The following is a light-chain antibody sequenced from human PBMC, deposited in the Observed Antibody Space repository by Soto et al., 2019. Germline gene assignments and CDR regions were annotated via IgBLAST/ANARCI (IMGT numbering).Light chain of an antibody. CDR1: QSISSY. CDR3: QQSYSTPA. J-gene: IGKJ2*01. V-gene: IGKV1-39*01. Sequence: DIQITQSPSSLSASVGDRVTITCRASQSISSYLNWYQQKPGKAPKLLIYASSSLQSGVPSRFSGSGSGTDFTLTISSLQPEDFANYYCQQSYSTPAFGQGTKLEIK. CDR2: ASS.